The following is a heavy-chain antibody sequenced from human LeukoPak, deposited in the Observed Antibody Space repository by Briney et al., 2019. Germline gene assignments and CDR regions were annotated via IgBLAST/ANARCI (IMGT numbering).Heavy chain of an antibody. CDR2: INSDGSST. V-gene: IGHV3-74*01. CDR3: ARDGGDGYNRDDFDY. CDR1: GFTFSSYW. J-gene: IGHJ4*02. D-gene: IGHD5-24*01. Sequence: LPGGSLRLSCAASGFTFSSYWMHWVRHAPGKGLVGVSRINSDGSSTRYLDSVKGRFTVSRDNARNTLYLQMNSLRVEDTAVYYCARDGGDGYNRDDFDYWDQGTLVTVSS.